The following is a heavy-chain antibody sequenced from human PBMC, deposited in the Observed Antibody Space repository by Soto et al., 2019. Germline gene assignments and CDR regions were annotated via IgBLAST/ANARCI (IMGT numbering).Heavy chain of an antibody. D-gene: IGHD2-2*01. Sequence: GETLKISCKGSGYSLAGYWITCVRHKTGTVPEWMGLIDPSDSQTYYSPSFRGHVTISADKSITTAYLQWSSLKASDTAMYYCARSCSSTSCYGYYYYGMDVWGQGTTVTVSS. J-gene: IGHJ6*02. V-gene: IGHV5-10-1*01. CDR1: GYSLAGYW. CDR3: ARSCSSTSCYGYYYYGMDV. CDR2: IDPSDSQT.